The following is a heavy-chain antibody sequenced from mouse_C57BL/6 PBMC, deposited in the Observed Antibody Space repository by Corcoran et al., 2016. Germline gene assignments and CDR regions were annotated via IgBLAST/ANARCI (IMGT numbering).Heavy chain of an antibody. D-gene: IGHD1-1*01. CDR2: INPNNGGT. V-gene: IGHV1-26*01. Sequence: EVQLQQSGPELVKPGASVKISCKASGYTFTDYYMNWVKQSHGKSLEWIGDINPNNGGTSYNQKFKGKATLPVDKSSNTAYMELRSLTSEDSAVYYCARRGYGSLYGYFDVWGTGTTVTVSS. CDR1: GYTFTDYY. CDR3: ARRGYGSLYGYFDV. J-gene: IGHJ1*03.